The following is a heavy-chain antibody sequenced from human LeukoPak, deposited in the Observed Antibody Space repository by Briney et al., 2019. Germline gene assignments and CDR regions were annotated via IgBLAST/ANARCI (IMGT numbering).Heavy chain of an antibody. CDR3: ARDFSAAFDI. V-gene: IGHV4-59*01. J-gene: IGHJ3*02. CDR1: GGSISSYY. D-gene: IGHD2/OR15-2a*01. CDR2: IYYRGST. Sequence: SETLSLTCPVAGGSISSYYWGCIRQPPGEGLEWLGYIYYRGSTDYNPSLISRVTISVDTSKNQFSLKLSSVTAADTAVYYCARDFSAAFDIWGQGTMVTVSS.